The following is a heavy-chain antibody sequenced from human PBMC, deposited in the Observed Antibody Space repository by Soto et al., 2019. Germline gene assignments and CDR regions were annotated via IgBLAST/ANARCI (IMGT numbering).Heavy chain of an antibody. Sequence: PGGSLRLSXAASGFTFSTYEFNWVRQAPGRGLEWISYISVSGNIIKYAESVKGRFTISRDNAENSLHLHMNNLRVDDTALYFCVRDTMRASAAASLDYWGQGTQVTVSS. CDR3: VRDTMRASAAASLDY. CDR1: GFTFSTYE. D-gene: IGHD2-2*01. V-gene: IGHV3-48*03. J-gene: IGHJ4*02. CDR2: ISVSGNII.